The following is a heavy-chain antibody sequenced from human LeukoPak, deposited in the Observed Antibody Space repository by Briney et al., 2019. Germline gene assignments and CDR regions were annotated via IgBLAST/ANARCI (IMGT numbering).Heavy chain of an antibody. Sequence: ASVKVSCTASGYTFTTYYVHWVRQAPGQGLEWMGIINPSGGSTSYAQKFQGRVTMTRDTSTSTVYMELSSLRSEDTAVYYCASEMVRGVNWGQGTLVTVSS. D-gene: IGHD3-10*01. J-gene: IGHJ4*02. CDR2: INPSGGST. CDR3: ASEMVRGVN. CDR1: GYTFTTYY. V-gene: IGHV1-46*01.